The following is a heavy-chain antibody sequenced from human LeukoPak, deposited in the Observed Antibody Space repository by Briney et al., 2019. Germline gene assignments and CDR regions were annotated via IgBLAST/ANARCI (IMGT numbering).Heavy chain of an antibody. J-gene: IGHJ4*02. D-gene: IGHD4-11*01. CDR1: GFTFSGYA. CDR2: LSYDGSNK. V-gene: IGHV3-30*04. CDR3: AKVSDPYSNPFDY. Sequence: GGSLRLSCAVSGFTFSGYAFHWVRQAPGKGLEWVATLSYDGSNKYYADSVKGRFTISRDNSKNTLYLQMNSLRAEDTAVYYCAKVSDPYSNPFDYWGQGTLVTVSS.